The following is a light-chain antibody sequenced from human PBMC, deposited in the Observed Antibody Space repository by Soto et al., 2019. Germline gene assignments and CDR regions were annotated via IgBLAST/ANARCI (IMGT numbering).Light chain of an antibody. V-gene: IGLV2-11*01. CDR3: CSYAGTSLWV. Sequence: QSALTQPRSVSGSPGQSVTISCTGTSSDVGGYSYVSWYQQHPGKAPKLVIYDVSKRPSGVPDRFSGSKSGNTASLTISGLQAEDEADYYCCSYAGTSLWVFGGGTKLT. CDR2: DVS. CDR1: SSDVGGYSY. J-gene: IGLJ3*02.